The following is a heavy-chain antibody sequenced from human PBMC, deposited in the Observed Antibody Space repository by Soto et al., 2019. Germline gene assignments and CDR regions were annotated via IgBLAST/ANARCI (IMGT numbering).Heavy chain of an antibody. J-gene: IGHJ4*02. V-gene: IGHV3-66*01. CDR2: LYSGGST. CDR1: GFTVSSKY. D-gene: IGHD6-25*01. CDR3: AVAPRGERLLDFDY. Sequence: VQLVESGGGLVQPGGSLRLSCVASGFTVSSKYMSWVRQAPGKGLEWVSVLYSGGSTYYADSVRDRFTISRDNSRNTLYLQMSSLRVEDTAIYYCAVAPRGERLLDFDYWGRGTLVTVSS.